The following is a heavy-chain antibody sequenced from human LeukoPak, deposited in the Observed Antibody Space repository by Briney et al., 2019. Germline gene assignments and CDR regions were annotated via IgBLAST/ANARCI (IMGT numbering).Heavy chain of an antibody. CDR2: IIPIFGTA. CDR1: GGTFSSYA. J-gene: IGHJ6*02. CDR3: AQISGYYDSSGYYRYYYYGMDV. D-gene: IGHD3-22*01. V-gene: IGHV1-69*01. Sequence: GSSVNVSCKASGGTFSSYAISWVRQAPGQGLEWMGGIIPIFGTANYAQKFQGRVTITADESTSTAYMELSSLRSEDTAVYYCAQISGYYDSSGYYRYYYYGMDVWGQGTTVTVSS.